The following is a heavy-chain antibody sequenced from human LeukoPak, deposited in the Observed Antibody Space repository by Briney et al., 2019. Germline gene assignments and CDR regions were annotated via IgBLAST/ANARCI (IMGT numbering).Heavy chain of an antibody. CDR2: INHSGST. V-gene: IGHV4-34*01. J-gene: IGHJ4*02. CDR1: GGSFSGYY. D-gene: IGHD1-26*01. Sequence: PSETLSLTCAVYGGSFSGYYWSWIRQPPGKGLEWIGEINHSGSTNYNPSLKSRVTMSVDTSKNQFFLKLNSVPAADTAVYYCARGRPYSGGYHLDYWGQGTLVTVSA. CDR3: ARGRPYSGGYHLDY.